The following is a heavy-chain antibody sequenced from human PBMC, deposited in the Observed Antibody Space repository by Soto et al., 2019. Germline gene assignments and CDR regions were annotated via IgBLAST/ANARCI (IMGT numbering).Heavy chain of an antibody. D-gene: IGHD2-15*01. V-gene: IGHV4-59*01. CDR1: GGSISSYY. CDR2: IYYSGST. CDR3: ARRTVVLSSWYFDL. Sequence: QVQLQESGPGLVKPSETLSLTCTVSGGSISSYYWSWIRQPPGKGLEWIGYIYYSGSTNYNPSLKSRVNISVDTSKNQFSLKLSSVTAADTAVYYCARRTVVLSSWYFDLWGRGTLVTVSS. J-gene: IGHJ2*01.